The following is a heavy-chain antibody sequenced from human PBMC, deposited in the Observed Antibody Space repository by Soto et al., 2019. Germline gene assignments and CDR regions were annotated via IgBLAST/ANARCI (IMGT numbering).Heavy chain of an antibody. D-gene: IGHD4-17*01. V-gene: IGHV3-23*01. CDR1: GFTFSSNA. Sequence: EVQLLESGGGLVQPGGSLRLSCAASGFTFSSNAMSWVRQAPGKGLEWVSAISGSGGGTYYADAVKGRFTISRDNPKDPPNLQINRLRAEDTDVDVCTKPQCSYPGGDYGGYLDYWGQVSLVTVSS. CDR2: ISGSGGGT. J-gene: IGHJ4*02. CDR3: TKPQCSYPGGDYGGYLDY.